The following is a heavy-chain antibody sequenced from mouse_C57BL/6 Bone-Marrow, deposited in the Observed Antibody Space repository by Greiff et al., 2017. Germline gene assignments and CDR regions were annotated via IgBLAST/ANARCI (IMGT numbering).Heavy chain of an antibody. CDR1: GFTFSSYG. Sequence: EVQLVESGGDLVKPGGSLKLSCAASGFTFSSYGMSWVRQTPDKRLEWVATISSGGSYTYYPDSVKGRFTISRDNAKNTLYLQMSSLKSEDTAMYYCARRYYDGYYVWFAYWGQGTLVTVSA. J-gene: IGHJ3*01. CDR2: ISSGGSYT. D-gene: IGHD2-3*01. CDR3: ARRYYDGYYVWFAY. V-gene: IGHV5-6*01.